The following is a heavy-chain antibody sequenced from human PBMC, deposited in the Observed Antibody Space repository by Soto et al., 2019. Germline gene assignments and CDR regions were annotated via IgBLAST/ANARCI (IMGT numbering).Heavy chain of an antibody. CDR3: ARMRGMLLGSFDV. CDR2: ILPVYDTT. J-gene: IGHJ3*01. Sequence: QEKLVQTGAEVKTPGSSMKVSCKISGGSFRNNAFSWVRQAPGQGLEWIGQILPVYDTTKYARKFEGRVTITADKSTTTIHMELETVRSDDTAVYYCARMRGMLLGSFDVWGQGTTVSVSS. D-gene: IGHD3-16*01. V-gene: IGHV1-69*06. CDR1: GGSFRNNA.